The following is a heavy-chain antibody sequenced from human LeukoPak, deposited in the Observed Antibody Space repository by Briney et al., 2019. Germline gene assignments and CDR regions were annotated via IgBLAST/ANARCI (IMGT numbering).Heavy chain of an antibody. D-gene: IGHD2-15*01. CDR3: ARLRPIIVVVAATFDY. J-gene: IGHJ4*02. CDR2: IFYSGST. V-gene: IGHV4-39*02. CDR1: GGSISSSSYY. Sequence: PSETLSLTCTVSGGSISSSSYYWGWIRQPPGKGLEWIGSIFYSGSTYYNPSLKSRVTISVDTSKNHFSLRLSSVSAADTAVYYCARLRPIIVVVAATFDYWGQGTLVTVSS.